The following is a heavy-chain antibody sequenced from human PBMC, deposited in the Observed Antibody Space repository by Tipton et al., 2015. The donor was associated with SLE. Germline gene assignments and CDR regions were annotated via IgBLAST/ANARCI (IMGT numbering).Heavy chain of an antibody. CDR1: GGSFSGYY. J-gene: IGHJ5*02. CDR2: VDHSGST. Sequence: TLSLTCAVYGGSFSGYYWSWIRQPPGKGLEWIGEVDHSGSTNYNPSLKRRVTISVDTSKNQFSLKLSSVTAADTAVYYCATMVNYYDSRPDNWFDPWGQGTLVTVSS. CDR3: ATMVNYYDSRPDNWFDP. V-gene: IGHV4-34*01. D-gene: IGHD3-22*01.